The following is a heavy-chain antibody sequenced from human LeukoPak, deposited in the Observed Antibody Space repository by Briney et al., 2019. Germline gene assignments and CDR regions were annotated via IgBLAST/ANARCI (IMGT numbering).Heavy chain of an antibody. Sequence: ASVKLSCKASGYTFTGYYMHWVRQAPGQGLEWMGRINPNSGGTNYAQKFQGRVTMTRDTSISTAYMELSRLRSDDTAVYYCASGLWFGELLPLDYWGQGTLVTVSS. CDR1: GYTFTGYY. V-gene: IGHV1-2*06. J-gene: IGHJ4*02. D-gene: IGHD3-10*01. CDR2: INPNSGGT. CDR3: ASGLWFGELLPLDY.